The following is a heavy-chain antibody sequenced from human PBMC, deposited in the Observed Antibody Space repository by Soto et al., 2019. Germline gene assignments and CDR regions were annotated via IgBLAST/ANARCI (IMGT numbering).Heavy chain of an antibody. CDR2: INHSGST. J-gene: IGHJ4*02. CDR3: ARIGILTGYYPPLY. Sequence: SETLSLTCAVYGGSFSGYYWSWIRQPPGKGLEWIGEINHSGSTNYNPSLKSRVTISVDTSKNQFSLKLSSVTAADTAVYYCARIGILTGYYPPLYWGQGTLVSVST. CDR1: GGSFSGYY. D-gene: IGHD3-9*01. V-gene: IGHV4-34*01.